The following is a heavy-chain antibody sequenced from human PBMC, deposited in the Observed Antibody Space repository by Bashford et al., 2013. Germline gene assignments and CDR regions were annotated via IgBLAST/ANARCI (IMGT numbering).Heavy chain of an antibody. CDR3: ARDRYGDYVFDY. D-gene: IGHD4-17*01. CDR1: GFTFSSYA. Sequence: GSLRLSCAASGFTFSSYAMSWVRQAPGKGLEWVSAISGSDSSYISHADSVKGRFTISRDNAKNSLYLQMNSLTAEDTAVYYCARDRYGDYVFDYWGQGTLVTVSS. J-gene: IGHJ4*02. CDR2: ISGSDSSYI. V-gene: IGHV3-21*01.